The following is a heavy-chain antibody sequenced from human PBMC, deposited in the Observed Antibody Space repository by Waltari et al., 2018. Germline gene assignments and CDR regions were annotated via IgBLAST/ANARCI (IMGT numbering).Heavy chain of an antibody. J-gene: IGHJ4*02. V-gene: IGHV4-4*02. D-gene: IGHD7-27*01. Sequence: QVQLRESGPGLVKPSGTLSLTCDVSNVSITRPNWWSWVRQSPGGGLEWLGEIYHIGSTNYNPSLSGRVAISVDKSNNRFSLKLRSVTAADTGVYYCARSLTGDRRYYFDYWGQGTLVTVSS. CDR3: ARSLTGDRRYYFDY. CDR1: NVSITRPNW. CDR2: IYHIGST.